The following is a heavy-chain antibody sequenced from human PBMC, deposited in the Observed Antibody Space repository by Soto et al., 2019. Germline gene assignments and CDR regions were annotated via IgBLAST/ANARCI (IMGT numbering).Heavy chain of an antibody. D-gene: IGHD2-21*02. Sequence: PAGSLRLSCTGSGFSLDDFATNWDRQLRRKCQGMVGLIRNLSYGKTTEYAAAMKSRFTIARDTSTGMAYLQMNCLNIEDSAVAYSSGADSPDKAYCSVYWGQGTPVTVSS. J-gene: IGHJ4*02. CDR2: IRNLSYGKTT. CDR1: GFSLDDFA. CDR3: SGADSPDKAYCSVY. V-gene: IGHV3-49*04.